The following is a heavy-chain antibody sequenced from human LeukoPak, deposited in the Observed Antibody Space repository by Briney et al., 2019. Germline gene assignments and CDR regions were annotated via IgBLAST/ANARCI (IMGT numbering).Heavy chain of an antibody. D-gene: IGHD3-22*01. J-gene: IGHJ4*02. CDR3: AKGGTVVEGDY. CDR2: ISGFNGNT. CDR1: GYTFSDYG. Sequence: ASVKVSCKASGYTFSDYGISWVRRAPGQGLEWMGRISGFNGNTDYAQKFQDRVTMTTDTSTSTAYMELRSLTFDDTAMYYCAKGGTVVEGDYWGQGTLVTVSS. V-gene: IGHV1-18*01.